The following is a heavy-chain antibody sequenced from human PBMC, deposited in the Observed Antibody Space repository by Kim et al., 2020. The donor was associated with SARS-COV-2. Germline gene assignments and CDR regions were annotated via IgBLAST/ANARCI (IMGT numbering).Heavy chain of an antibody. Sequence: ASVKVSCKASGYTFTSYGISWVRQAPGQGLEWMGWISAYNGNTNYAQKLQGRVTVTTDTSTSTAYMELRSLRSDDTAVYYCARGYGGNSPSHWFDPWGQGTLVTVSS. CDR3: ARGYGGNSPSHWFDP. J-gene: IGHJ5*02. CDR1: GYTFTSYG. D-gene: IGHD2-21*02. CDR2: ISAYNGNT. V-gene: IGHV1-18*04.